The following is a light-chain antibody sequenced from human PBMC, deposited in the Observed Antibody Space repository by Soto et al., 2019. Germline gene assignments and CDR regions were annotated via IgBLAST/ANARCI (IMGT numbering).Light chain of an antibody. J-gene: IGLJ1*01. Sequence: QSALTQPASVSGSPGQSITISCAGTGSDVGAYNLVSWYQQHPGKAPKLIICGVNTRPSGISNRFSGSKSSDTASLTISGLQAEDEADYFCCSYAGTVAYVFGTGTKVTVL. V-gene: IGLV2-23*02. CDR2: GVN. CDR1: GSDVGAYNL. CDR3: CSYAGTVAYV.